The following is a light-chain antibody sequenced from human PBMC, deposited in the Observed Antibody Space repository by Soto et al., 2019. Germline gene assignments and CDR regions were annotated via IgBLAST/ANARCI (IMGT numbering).Light chain of an antibody. CDR1: QSISYY. Sequence: DVQMTKSPSPLSASVGDRVNITFRASQSISYYLAWYQQKPGKAPKLLIQKASSLKSGVPSRFSGSGSGTEFTLTITSLQPDDFATYYCQQYDTYCTFGGGTKVDI. V-gene: IGKV1-5*03. CDR2: KAS. J-gene: IGKJ4*01. CDR3: QQYDTYCT.